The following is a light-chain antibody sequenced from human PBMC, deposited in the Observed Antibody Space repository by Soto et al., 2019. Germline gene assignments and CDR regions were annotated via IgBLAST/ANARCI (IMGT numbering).Light chain of an antibody. CDR3: SSYAGSNNLV. CDR2: EVI. J-gene: IGLJ2*01. V-gene: IGLV2-8*01. CDR1: SSDVGGYNY. Sequence: QSALTQPPSASGSPGQSVTISCTGTSSDVGGYNYVSWYQHHPGKAPKLMIYEVIRRPSGVPDRFSGSKSGNTASLTVSGLQAEYEADYYCSSYAGSNNLVFGGGTKLTVL.